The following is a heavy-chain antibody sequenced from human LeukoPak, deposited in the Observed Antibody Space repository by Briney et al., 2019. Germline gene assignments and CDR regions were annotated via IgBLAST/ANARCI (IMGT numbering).Heavy chain of an antibody. Sequence: GGSLRLSCAASGFTFSSYAMSWVRQAPGKGLEWVSAISGSGGSTYYAVSVKGRFTISRDNSKNTLYLQMNSLRAEDTAVYYCAIWGPPAVAGFDYWGQGTLVTVSS. V-gene: IGHV3-23*01. J-gene: IGHJ4*02. D-gene: IGHD6-19*01. CDR2: ISGSGGST. CDR3: AIWGPPAVAGFDY. CDR1: GFTFSSYA.